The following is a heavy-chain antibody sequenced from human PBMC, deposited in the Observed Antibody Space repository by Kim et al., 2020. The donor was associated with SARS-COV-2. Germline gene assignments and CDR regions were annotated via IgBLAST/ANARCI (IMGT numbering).Heavy chain of an antibody. CDR1: GFTFSSYA. D-gene: IGHD6-13*01. Sequence: GGSLRLSCAASGFTFSSYAMSWVRQAPGKGLEWVSAISGSGGSTYYADSVKGRFTISRDNSKNTLYLQMNSLRAEDTAVYYCAKDSAPVYSSSWYHYYGMDVWGQGTTVTVSS. CDR3: AKDSAPVYSSSWYHYYGMDV. J-gene: IGHJ6*02. V-gene: IGHV3-23*01. CDR2: ISGSGGST.